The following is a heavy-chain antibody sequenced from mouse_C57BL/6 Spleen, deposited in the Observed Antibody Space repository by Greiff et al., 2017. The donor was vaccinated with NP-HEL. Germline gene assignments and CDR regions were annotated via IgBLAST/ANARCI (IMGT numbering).Heavy chain of an antibody. CDR3: TSLTWDGAY. Sequence: QVHVKQSGAELVRPGASVTLSCKASGYTFTDYEMHWVKQTPVHGLEWIGAIDPETGGTAYNQKFKGKAILTADKSSSTAYMELRSLTSEDSAVYYCTSLTWDGAYWGQGTLVTVSA. V-gene: IGHV1-15*01. CDR1: GYTFTDYE. CDR2: IDPETGGT. D-gene: IGHD4-1*01. J-gene: IGHJ3*01.